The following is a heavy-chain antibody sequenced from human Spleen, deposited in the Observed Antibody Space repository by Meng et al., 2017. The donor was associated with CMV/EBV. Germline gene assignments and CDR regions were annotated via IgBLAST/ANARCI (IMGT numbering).Heavy chain of an antibody. J-gene: IGHJ5*02. CDR1: GYSISDGYY. CDR3: ARDEGVVEVPVANGGFDP. V-gene: IGHV4-38-2*02. D-gene: IGHD2-2*01. Sequence: SETLSLTCIVSGYSISDGYYWGWVRQSPGKGLEWLGSFYRTGDTYYNPSLQSRVTISVDTSKNQFSLELSSVTAADTAVYYCARDEGVVEVPVANGGFDPWGQGTLVTVSS. CDR2: FYRTGDT.